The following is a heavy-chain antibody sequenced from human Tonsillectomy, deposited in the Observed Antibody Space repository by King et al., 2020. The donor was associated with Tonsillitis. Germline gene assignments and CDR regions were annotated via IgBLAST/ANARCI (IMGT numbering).Heavy chain of an antibody. V-gene: IGHV3-23*04. D-gene: IGHD6-19*01. CDR3: AKDRRVGIAVAGSFEY. CDR2: ISGSGGST. CDR1: GFNFSSYA. Sequence: VQLVGSWVGLVQPGRYLRLSCAAAGFNFSSYAMSWVRPAPGKGLECVSAISGSGGSTYYEDSVKGRFPISRDNSKNTLYLQMNSLRADDTAVYYCAKDRRVGIAVAGSFEYWGQGTLVTVSS. J-gene: IGHJ4*02.